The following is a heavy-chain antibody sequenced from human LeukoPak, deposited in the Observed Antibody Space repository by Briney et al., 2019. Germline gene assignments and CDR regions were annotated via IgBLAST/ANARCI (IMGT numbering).Heavy chain of an antibody. V-gene: IGHV3-23*01. CDR2: ISDSGTIT. J-gene: IGHJ4*02. CDR3: AKTIRAIIVSQGSVY. Sequence: PGGSLRLSCAASGFTFRSFGMSWVRQAPGKGLEWVSAISDSGTITYYADSVKGRFTISRDNSKNTLYLQMSSLRAEDTAVYYCAKTIRAIIVSQGSVYWGQGNLVTVSA. D-gene: IGHD3-10*01. CDR1: GFTFRSFG.